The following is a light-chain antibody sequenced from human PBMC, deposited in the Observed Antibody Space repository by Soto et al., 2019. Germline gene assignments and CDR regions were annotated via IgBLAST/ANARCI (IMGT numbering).Light chain of an antibody. J-gene: IGKJ5*01. CDR1: QDIASW. CDR2: AAS. V-gene: IGKV1-12*01. Sequence: DIQMTQSPSSVSASVGDRVTITCRASQDIASWLAWYQQKPGKAPKLLIYAASSLQSGVPSRFNGRGPSTACTLTIRILQSEDFATYYCQQARSFPVTFGQGTRLEIK. CDR3: QQARSFPVT.